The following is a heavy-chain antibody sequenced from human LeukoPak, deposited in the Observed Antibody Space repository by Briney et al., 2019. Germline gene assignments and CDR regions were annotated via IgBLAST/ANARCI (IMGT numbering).Heavy chain of an antibody. CDR1: GYTFTSYD. CDR3: ARGPLAQVGATI. D-gene: IGHD1-26*01. CDR2: MNPNSGNT. Sequence: AASVKVSCKASGYTFTSYDINWVRQATGQGLEWMGWMNPNSGNTGYAQKFQGRVTMTRNTSISTAYMELSSLRSEDTAVYYCARGPLAQVGATIWAQGTLVTVSS. V-gene: IGHV1-8*01. J-gene: IGHJ4*02.